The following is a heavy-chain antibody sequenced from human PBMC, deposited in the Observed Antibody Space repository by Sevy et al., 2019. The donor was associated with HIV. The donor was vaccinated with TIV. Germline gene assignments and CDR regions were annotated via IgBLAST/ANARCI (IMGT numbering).Heavy chain of an antibody. V-gene: IGHV4-4*07. J-gene: IGHJ4*02. D-gene: IGHD1-26*01. CDR2: IYTSGST. CDR1: GDSMSGYY. CDR3: AGENAWGRGYS. Sequence: SETLSLTCTVSGDSMSGYYWSWIRQPAGKGLEWIGRIYTSGSTYYNPSLKSRVTLSIDTSKNQFSLRLSSVTAADTAMYYCAGENAWGRGYSWGQGTLVTVSS.